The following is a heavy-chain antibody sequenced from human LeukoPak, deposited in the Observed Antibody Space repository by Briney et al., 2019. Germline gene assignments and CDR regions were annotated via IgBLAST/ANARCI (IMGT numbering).Heavy chain of an antibody. CDR3: ARSSGWYHRGPDYYYYYMDV. CDR2: ISSTSSYI. V-gene: IGHV3-21*01. Sequence: GGSLRLSCAASGFIFNSHSMNWVRQAPGKGLEWVSSISSTSSYIYYADSVKSRFTISRDNAKNSLYLQMNGLRAEDTAVYYCARSSGWYHRGPDYYYYYMDVWGKGTTVTVS. J-gene: IGHJ6*03. CDR1: GFIFNSHS. D-gene: IGHD6-19*01.